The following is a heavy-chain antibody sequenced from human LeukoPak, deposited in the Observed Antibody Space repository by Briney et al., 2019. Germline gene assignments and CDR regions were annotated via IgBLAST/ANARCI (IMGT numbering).Heavy chain of an antibody. CDR2: INPSGGPA. CDR1: GYTFTRYH. D-gene: IGHD3-3*01. CDR3: AREAVFGVVREYYFDL. V-gene: IGHV1-46*01. Sequence: ASVKVPCKASGYTFTRYHIHWVRQAPGQGLEWMGVINPSGGPATYAQKFQGRVTLTRDTSTTTVYMEVNSLRSDDTAVYYCAREAVFGVVREYYFDLWGQGTLVTVSS. J-gene: IGHJ4*02.